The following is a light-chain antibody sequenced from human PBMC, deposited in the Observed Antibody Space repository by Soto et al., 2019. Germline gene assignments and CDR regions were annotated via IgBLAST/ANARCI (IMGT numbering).Light chain of an antibody. Sequence: SAPTQPSPLSGAPGQSITLSLTGNSTVVGGYNYVSWYQQHPGKAPKLMIYDVSNRPSGVSNRFSGSKSGNTASLTISGLQAEDEADYYCSSYTSSSTYVFGTGTKVTVL. V-gene: IGLV2-14*01. CDR3: SSYTSSSTYV. J-gene: IGLJ1*01. CDR1: STVVGGYNY. CDR2: DVS.